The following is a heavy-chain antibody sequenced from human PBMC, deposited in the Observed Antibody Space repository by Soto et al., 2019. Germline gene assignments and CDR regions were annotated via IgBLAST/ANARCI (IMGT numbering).Heavy chain of an antibody. CDR3: ARAQRYEFWSGYFQGSDTNWCDP. D-gene: IGHD3-3*01. CDR1: GYTFTGYY. Sequence: ASVKVSCKASGYTFTGYYMHWVRQAPGQGLEWMGWINPNSGGTNYAQKFQGWVTMTRDTSISTAYMELSRLRSDDTAVYYCARAQRYEFWSGYFQGSDTNWCDPWDQGTQVTVSS. CDR2: INPNSGGT. J-gene: IGHJ5*02. V-gene: IGHV1-2*04.